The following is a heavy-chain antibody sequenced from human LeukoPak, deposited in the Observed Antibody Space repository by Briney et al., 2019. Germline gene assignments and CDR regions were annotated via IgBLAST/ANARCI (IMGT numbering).Heavy chain of an antibody. J-gene: IGHJ6*02. CDR3: ARARYCANSVCHIGGGLDV. V-gene: IGHV3-7*04. D-gene: IGHD2-8*01. Sequence: PGGPLRLSCAASGYPFVNNWMTWVRQAPGKGLEWVATIRQDGRETYYVDSVKGRFSISRDNARDSMYLQMNILRAEDAAVYYCARARYCANSVCHIGGGLDVWGPGTTVTVSS. CDR1: GYPFVNNW. CDR2: IRQDGRET.